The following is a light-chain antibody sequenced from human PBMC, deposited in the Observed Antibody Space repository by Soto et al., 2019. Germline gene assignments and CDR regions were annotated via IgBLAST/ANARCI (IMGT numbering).Light chain of an antibody. V-gene: IGLV2-11*01. CDR1: SSGVGAYNY. CDR3: CSYAGNYYV. Sequence: QSALTQPRSVSGSPGQSVTISCTGTSSGVGAYNYVSWYQQHPGTVPRLMIYDVSKRPSGVPDRFSGSKSGNTASLTISGLQAEDEADYYCCSYAGNYYVFGTGTKLTVL. J-gene: IGLJ1*01. CDR2: DVS.